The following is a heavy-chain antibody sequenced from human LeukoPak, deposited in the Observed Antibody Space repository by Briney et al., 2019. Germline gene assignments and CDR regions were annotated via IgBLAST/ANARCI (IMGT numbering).Heavy chain of an antibody. J-gene: IGHJ4*02. V-gene: IGHV3-21*01. D-gene: IGHD3-16*01. CDR3: ARDVTLGNFDY. CDR2: ISSSSSYI. Sequence: PGGSLRLSCAASGFTFSSYSMNWVRQAPGKGLEWVSSISSSSSYIYYAVSVKGRLTSSRDNAKNSLYLQMNSLRAEDTAVYYCARDVTLGNFDYWGQGILVIVSS. CDR1: GFTFSSYS.